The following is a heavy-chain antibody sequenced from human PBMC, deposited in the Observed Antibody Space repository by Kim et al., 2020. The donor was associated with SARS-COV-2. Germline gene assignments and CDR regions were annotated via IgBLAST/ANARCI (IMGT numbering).Heavy chain of an antibody. Sequence: GESLKISCKGSGYSFTSYWIGWVRQMPGKGLEWMGIIYPGDSDTRYSPSFQGQVTISADKSISTAYLQWSSLKASDTAMYYCARLQGPLTHSRVPPDYWGQGTLVTVSS. V-gene: IGHV5-51*01. CDR1: GYSFTSYW. D-gene: IGHD2-15*01. CDR2: IYPGDSDT. J-gene: IGHJ4*02. CDR3: ARLQGPLTHSRVPPDY.